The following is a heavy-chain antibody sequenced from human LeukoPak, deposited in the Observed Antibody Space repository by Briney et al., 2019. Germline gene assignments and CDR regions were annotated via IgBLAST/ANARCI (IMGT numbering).Heavy chain of an antibody. D-gene: IGHD4-17*01. CDR3: ARSSTTVTTRYFDL. CDR2: ITWNAANT. Sequence: PGGSLRLSCAASGFTFDDYGMNWVRQAPGKGLEWVSTITWNAANTGYADSVKGRFTISRDNAKNSLSLQMNSLSPEDTALYYCARSSTTVTTRYFDLWGRGTPVTVSS. J-gene: IGHJ2*01. CDR1: GFTFDDYG. V-gene: IGHV3-20*04.